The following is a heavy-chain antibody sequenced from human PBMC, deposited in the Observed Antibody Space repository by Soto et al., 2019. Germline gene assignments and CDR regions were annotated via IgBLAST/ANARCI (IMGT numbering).Heavy chain of an antibody. J-gene: IGHJ4*02. D-gene: IGHD6-19*01. CDR2: ISSSGSTI. CDR1: GFTFSSYE. Sequence: PGGSLRLSCATSGFTFSSYEMNWVRQAPGKGLEWVSYISSSGSTIYYADSVKGRFTISRDNAKNSLYLQMNSLRAEDTAVYYCARLSSGWSPFDYWGQGTLVTVSS. CDR3: ARLSSGWSPFDY. V-gene: IGHV3-48*03.